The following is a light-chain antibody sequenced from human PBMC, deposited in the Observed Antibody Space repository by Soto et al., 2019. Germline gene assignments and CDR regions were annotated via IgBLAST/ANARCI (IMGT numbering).Light chain of an antibody. J-gene: IGKJ1*01. CDR1: QSISSW. CDR2: KAS. Sequence: DIQMTQSPSTLSASVGDRVTITCRASQSISSWLAWYQQKPGKAPKLLIYKASSLESGVPSRFSGSGSGTESTLTISRLQPDDFANYYWQHYNRYSWTFGRGTKVEIK. CDR3: QHYNRYSWT. V-gene: IGKV1-5*03.